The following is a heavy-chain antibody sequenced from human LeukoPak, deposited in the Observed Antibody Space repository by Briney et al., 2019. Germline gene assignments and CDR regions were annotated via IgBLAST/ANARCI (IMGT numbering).Heavy chain of an antibody. D-gene: IGHD3-22*01. CDR2: MNPNSGNT. J-gene: IGHJ3*02. CDR3: YISSGYYEFAFDI. CDR1: GYTFTSYD. V-gene: IGHV1-8*01. Sequence: ASVKVSCKASGYTFTSYDINWVRQATGQGLEWMGCMNPNSGNTGYAQKFQGRVTMTRNTSISTAYMELSSLRSEDTAVYYCYISSGYYEFAFDIWGQGTMVTVSS.